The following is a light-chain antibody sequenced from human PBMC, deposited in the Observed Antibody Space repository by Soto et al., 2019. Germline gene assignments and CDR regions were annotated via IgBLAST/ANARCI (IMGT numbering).Light chain of an antibody. J-gene: IGKJ4*01. V-gene: IGKV3-11*01. CDR1: QSVSRY. CDR2: DAS. Sequence: EIVLTQSPATLSLSPGERATLSCRASQSVSRYLAWYQHKPGQAPRRLIYDASNSATGIPARFSGSGSGTDFTLTISSLEPEDFAVYYCQQRSNWPPRLTFGGGTKVEIK. CDR3: QQRSNWPPRLT.